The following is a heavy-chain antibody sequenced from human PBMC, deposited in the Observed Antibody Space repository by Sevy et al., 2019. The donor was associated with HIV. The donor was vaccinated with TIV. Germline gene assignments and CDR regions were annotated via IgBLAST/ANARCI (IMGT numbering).Heavy chain of an antibody. J-gene: IGHJ6*02. CDR1: GDSISGYY. V-gene: IGHV4-59*01. CDR2: IYYSGRT. Sequence: SETLSLTCTVSGDSISGYYWSWIRQPPGKGLEWIGYIYYSGRTDDSPSLKSRVTISEDTSKNQFSLKLSSVTAADTAMYYCARTFQEYYYGVDVWGQGTTVTVSS. CDR3: ARTFQEYYYGVDV. D-gene: IGHD3-3*02.